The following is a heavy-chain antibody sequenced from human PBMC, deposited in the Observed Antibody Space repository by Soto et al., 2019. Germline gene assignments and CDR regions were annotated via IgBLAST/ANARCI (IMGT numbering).Heavy chain of an antibody. D-gene: IGHD3-10*01. CDR1: GDTFTSYY. Sequence: ASVQVSCKASGDTFTSYYMHWVRQAPGQGLEWMGIINPSGGSTSYAQKFQGRVTMTRDTSTSTVYMELSSLRSEDTAVYYCARDFQTMVRGVRSNWFDPWGQGTLVTVSS. CDR3: ARDFQTMVRGVRSNWFDP. CDR2: INPSGGST. V-gene: IGHV1-46*01. J-gene: IGHJ5*02.